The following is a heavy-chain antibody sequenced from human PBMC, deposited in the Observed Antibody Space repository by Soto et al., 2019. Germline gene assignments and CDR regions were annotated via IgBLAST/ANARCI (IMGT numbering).Heavy chain of an antibody. CDR2: IYWDDDK. V-gene: IGHV2-5*02. CDR1: GFSLSTSGVG. J-gene: IGHJ3*02. CDR3: AHRKVHSITMIVVVGANAFDI. D-gene: IGHD3-22*01. Sequence: QITLKESGPTLVKPTQTLTLTCTFSGFSLSTSGVGVGWIRQPPGKALEWLALIYWDDDKRYSPSLKSRLTITKDTSKNQVVLTMTNMDPVDTATYYCAHRKVHSITMIVVVGANAFDIWGQGTMVTVSS.